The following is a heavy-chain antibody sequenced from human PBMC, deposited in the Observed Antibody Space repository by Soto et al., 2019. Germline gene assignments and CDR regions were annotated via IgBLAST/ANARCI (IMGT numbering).Heavy chain of an antibody. CDR1: GFTSSVNG. CDR3: ARDMLGEQQLVL. V-gene: IGHV3-33*01. D-gene: IGHD6-13*01. Sequence: LVESGGGVVQPGRSLRLPGEGLGFTSSVNGMPWARQAPGKGRGGVAGIWLDGSNQYYVDSVKGRFTTSRDNSKNTLYLQMKSLRVEDTAVYYCARDMLGEQQLVLWGQGTLVTVSS. J-gene: IGHJ4*02. CDR2: IWLDGSNQ.